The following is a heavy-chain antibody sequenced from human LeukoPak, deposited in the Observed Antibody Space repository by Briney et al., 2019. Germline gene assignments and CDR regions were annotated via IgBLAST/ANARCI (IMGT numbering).Heavy chain of an antibody. CDR1: RFTFSRYA. CDR3: AKDVRGGPIMGAGSVDY. V-gene: IGHV3-23*05. D-gene: IGHD1-26*01. CDR2: VNNKGNNK. J-gene: IGHJ4*02. Sequence: GGSLRLSCAAFRFTFSRYAMSWVRQAPGKGLEWVSAVNNKGNNKYYADSVRGRFTISRDNSKNPLYLQMDSLRAEDTAVYYCAKDVRGGPIMGAGSVDYWGQGTLVTVSS.